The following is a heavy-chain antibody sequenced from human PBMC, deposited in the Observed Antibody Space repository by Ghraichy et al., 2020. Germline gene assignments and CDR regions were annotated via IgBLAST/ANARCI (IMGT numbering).Heavy chain of an antibody. CDR1: GFSFSGYS. J-gene: IGHJ6*02. D-gene: IGHD2-15*01. CDR3: AKGYGCSGGSCYNNYYYYSDLDV. V-gene: IGHV3-21*01. Sequence: GGSLRLSCVASGFSFSGYSMTWVRQAPGKGLEWVSSISRSGEYRYYADSVKGRFTISRDNAKNSLYLQMNSLRAEDTAVYYCAKGYGCSGGSCYNNYYYYSDLDVWGQGTTVTVS. CDR2: ISRSGEYR.